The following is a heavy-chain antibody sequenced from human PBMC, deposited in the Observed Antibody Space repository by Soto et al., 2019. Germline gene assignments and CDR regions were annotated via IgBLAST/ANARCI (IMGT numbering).Heavy chain of an antibody. CDR3: ARVPDY. CDR2: IYYSGST. V-gene: IGHV4-59*08. CDR1: GGSISSYY. J-gene: IGHJ4*02. Sequence: SETLSLTCTVSGGSISSYYWSWIRQPPGKGLEWIGYIYYSGSTNYNPSLKSRVTISVDTSKNQFSLKLSSVTAADTAVYYRARVPDYWGQGTLVTVSS.